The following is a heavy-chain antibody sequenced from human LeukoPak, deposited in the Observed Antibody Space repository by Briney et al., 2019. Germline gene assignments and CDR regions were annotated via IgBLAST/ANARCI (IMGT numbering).Heavy chain of an antibody. D-gene: IGHD5-12*01. V-gene: IGHV3-7*01. J-gene: IGHJ4*02. CDR3: ARGLGGYGHFDY. CDR1: GFTFSSYL. CDR2: IKQDGSEK. Sequence: PGGSLRLSCAASGFTFSSYLMSWVRQAPGKGLEWEANIKQDGSEKYYVDSVKGRFTISRDNAKNSLYLQMNSLRAEDTAVYYCARGLGGYGHFDYWGQGTLVTVSS.